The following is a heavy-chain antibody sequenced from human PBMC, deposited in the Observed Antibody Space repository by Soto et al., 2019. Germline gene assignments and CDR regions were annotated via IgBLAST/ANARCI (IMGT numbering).Heavy chain of an antibody. CDR3: ADYGSGSYPHQYYYYGMDV. J-gene: IGHJ6*02. Sequence: GGSLRLSCAASGFTFSSYAMSWVRQAPGKGLEWVSAISGSGGSTYYADSVKGRFTISRDNSKNTLYLQMNSLRAEDTAVYYCADYGSGSYPHQYYYYGMDVWGQGTTVTVSS. D-gene: IGHD3-10*01. V-gene: IGHV3-23*01. CDR2: ISGSGGST. CDR1: GFTFSSYA.